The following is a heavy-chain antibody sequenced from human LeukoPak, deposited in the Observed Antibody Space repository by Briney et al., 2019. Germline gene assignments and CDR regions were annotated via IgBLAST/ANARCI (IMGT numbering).Heavy chain of an antibody. CDR1: GFSVSGNY. CDR3: ARDDRDFDDSRHYYAMDV. CDR2: IYPDGRT. D-gene: IGHD3-9*01. J-gene: IGHJ6*02. Sequence: GGSLRLSCAASGFSVSGNYMSWVRQAPGKGLEWVSIIYPDGRTYYTDSVKGRFTISRDNSKNTLYLQLNSLRAEDTDVYYCARDDRDFDDSRHYYAMDVWGQGTTVTVCS. V-gene: IGHV3-66*01.